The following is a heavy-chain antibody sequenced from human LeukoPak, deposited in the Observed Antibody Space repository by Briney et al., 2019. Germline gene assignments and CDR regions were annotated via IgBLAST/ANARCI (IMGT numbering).Heavy chain of an antibody. D-gene: IGHD4-11*01. V-gene: IGHV4-34*01. J-gene: IGHJ6*02. CDR3: ARGRRTTVVYYYGMDV. CDR1: GGSISYGGYY. Sequence: SETLSLTCTVSGGSISYGGYYWSWIRQPPGKGLEWIGEINHSGSTNYNPSLKSRVTISVDTSKNQFSLKLSSVTAADTAVYYCARGRRTTVVYYYGMDVWGQGTTVTVSS. CDR2: INHSGST.